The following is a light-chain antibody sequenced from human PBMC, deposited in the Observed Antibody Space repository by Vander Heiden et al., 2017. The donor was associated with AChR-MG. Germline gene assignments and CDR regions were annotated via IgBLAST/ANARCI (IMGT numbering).Light chain of an antibody. CDR3: QQYGSSPRT. V-gene: IGKV3-20*01. J-gene: IGKJ1*01. CDR1: QSISSNY. Sequence: IVLTQSPGTLSLSPGETVTLSCRASQSISSNYLAWYQHRPDDAPTLLIYGASSRATGIPARFSGSGSGKDFTLTISRLESEDFAVYYCQQYGSSPRTFGQGTRVEI. CDR2: GAS.